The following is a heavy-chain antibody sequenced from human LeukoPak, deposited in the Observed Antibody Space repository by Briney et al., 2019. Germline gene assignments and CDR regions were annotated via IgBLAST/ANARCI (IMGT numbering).Heavy chain of an antibody. V-gene: IGHV3-23*01. CDR2: ISDNGGST. J-gene: IGHJ3*02. CDR1: GFTFSSYA. D-gene: IGHD1-26*01. Sequence: GGSLRLSCAASGFTFSSYAMSWVRQAPGKGLEWVSAISDNGGSTYYADSVKGRFTISRDNSKNTLYLQMNSLRAEDTAVYYCAKDLSRGRAFDIWGQGTMVTVSS. CDR3: AKDLSRGRAFDI.